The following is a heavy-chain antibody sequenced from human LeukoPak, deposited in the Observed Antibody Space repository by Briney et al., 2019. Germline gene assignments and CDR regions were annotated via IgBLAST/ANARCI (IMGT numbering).Heavy chain of an antibody. D-gene: IGHD3-10*01. J-gene: IGHJ3*02. CDR1: GGSFSGYY. CDR3: ARHVLLWLGEHNYAFDI. CDR2: INHSGST. Sequence: PSETLSLTCAVYGGSFSGYYWSWIRQPPGKGLEWIGEINHSGSTNYNPSLSSRVTVSLDTSKNQFSLRLESVTAADTALYYCARHVLLWLGEHNYAFDIWGRGTMVAVSS. V-gene: IGHV4-34*01.